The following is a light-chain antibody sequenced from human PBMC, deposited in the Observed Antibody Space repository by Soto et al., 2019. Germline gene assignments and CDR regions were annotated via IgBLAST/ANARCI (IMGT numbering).Light chain of an antibody. V-gene: IGKV4-1*01. J-gene: IGKJ4*01. CDR1: QSVLSSANNKNY. Sequence: DIVMTRSPDSLAVSLGERATINCKSSQSVLSSANNKNYLAWYQQKPGQPPKLLIYGASTRASGVPDRFSGSGSGTDFTLTISSLQAEDVAVYYCQQYYGAPLTFGGGTTVEIK. CDR3: QQYYGAPLT. CDR2: GAS.